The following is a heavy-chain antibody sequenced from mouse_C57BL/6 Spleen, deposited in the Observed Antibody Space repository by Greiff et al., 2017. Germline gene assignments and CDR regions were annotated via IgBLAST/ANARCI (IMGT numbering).Heavy chain of an antibody. D-gene: IGHD3-2*02. V-gene: IGHV14-4*01. CDR3: TTGAQAWAMDY. J-gene: IGHJ4*01. Sequence: EVQLQQSGAELVRPGASVKLSCTASGFNIKDDYMHWVKQRPEQGLEWIGWIDPENGDTEYASKFQGKATITADTSSNTAYLQLSSLTSEDTAVYYCTTGAQAWAMDYWGQGTSVTVSS. CDR2: IDPENGDT. CDR1: GFNIKDDY.